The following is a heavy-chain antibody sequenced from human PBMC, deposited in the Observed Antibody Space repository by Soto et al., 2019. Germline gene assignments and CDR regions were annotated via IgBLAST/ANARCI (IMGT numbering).Heavy chain of an antibody. J-gene: IGHJ5*02. D-gene: IGHD3-22*01. Sequence: GGSLRLSCAASGLTFSSAWMSWVRQAPGKGLEWVGRIKTTTDGGTTDYAAPVKGRFTISRDDSRNTLSLQMNSLKTEDTAVYYCTTADSSDYYDSAGFYYRWFDPWGQGTLVTSPQ. CDR2: IKTTTDGGTT. V-gene: IGHV3-15*01. CDR1: GLTFSSAW. CDR3: TTADSSDYYDSAGFYYRWFDP.